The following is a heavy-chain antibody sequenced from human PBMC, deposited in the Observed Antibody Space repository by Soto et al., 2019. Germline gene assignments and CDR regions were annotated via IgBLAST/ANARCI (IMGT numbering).Heavy chain of an antibody. D-gene: IGHD6-19*01. CDR3: ARGYSSGWSVPFDY. CDR1: GYTFTSYD. V-gene: IGHV1-8*01. J-gene: IGHJ4*02. CDR2: MNPNSGNT. Sequence: QVQLVQSGAEVKKPGASVKVSCKASGYTFTSYDINWVRQATGQGLEWMGWMNPNSGNTGYAQKFQGSATMTRNTSISTAYMELSSLRSEDTAVYYCARGYSSGWSVPFDYWGQGPLVTVSS.